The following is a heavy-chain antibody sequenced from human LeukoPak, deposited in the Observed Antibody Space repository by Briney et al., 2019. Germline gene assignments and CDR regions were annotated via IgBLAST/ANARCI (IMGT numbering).Heavy chain of an antibody. J-gene: IGHJ6*02. V-gene: IGHV3-30*14. CDR1: GFTFSNYP. CDR2: ISYTGGTK. D-gene: IGHD2-8*02. Sequence: GGSLRLSCAASGFTFSNYPMHWVRQAPGKGLEWVAVISYTGGTKYYAASVKGRFTISRDNSKNTLYLQMNSLRAEDTAVYYCARDAGGYGMDVWGQGTTVTVSS. CDR3: ARDAGGYGMDV.